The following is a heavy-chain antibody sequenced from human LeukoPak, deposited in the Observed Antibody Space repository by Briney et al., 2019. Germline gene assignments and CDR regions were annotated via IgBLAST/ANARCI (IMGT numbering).Heavy chain of an antibody. D-gene: IGHD6-6*01. CDR1: GFTFSTYW. J-gene: IGHJ6*02. CDR3: ARGYSSSSGHGMDV. Sequence: GGSLRLSCAAPGFTFSTYWMHWVRQAPGKGLVWVSRINGDGSSTTYADSVKGRFTVSRDKAKNTLYLQVNSLRAEDTAVYYCARGYSSSSGHGMDVWGQGTTVTVSS. CDR2: INGDGSST. V-gene: IGHV3-74*01.